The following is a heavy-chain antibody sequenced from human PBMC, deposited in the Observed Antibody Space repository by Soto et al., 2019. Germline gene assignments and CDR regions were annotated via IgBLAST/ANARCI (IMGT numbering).Heavy chain of an antibody. D-gene: IGHD3-3*01. CDR1: GGSFSGYY. J-gene: IGHJ5*02. Sequence: SETLSLTCAVYGGSFSGYYWSWIRQPPGKGLEWIGEINHSGSTNYNPSLKSRVTISVDTSKNQFSLKLSSVTAADTAVYYCARGRYDGFNWFDPWGQGTLVTVSS. V-gene: IGHV4-34*01. CDR2: INHSGST. CDR3: ARGRYDGFNWFDP.